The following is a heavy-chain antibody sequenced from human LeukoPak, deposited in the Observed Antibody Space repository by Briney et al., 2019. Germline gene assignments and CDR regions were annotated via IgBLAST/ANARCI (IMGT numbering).Heavy chain of an antibody. CDR2: IYYSGST. V-gene: IGHV4-59*08. D-gene: IGHD3-3*01. CDR1: GGSISSYY. Sequence: NSSETLSLTCTVSGGSISSYYWSWIRQPAGKGLEWIGYIYYSGSTNYNPSLKSRVTISVDTSKNQFSLKLSSVTAADTAVYYCARHRPRDDFWSGYYDYYYYYGMDVWGQGTTVTVSS. CDR3: ARHRPRDDFWSGYYDYYYYYGMDV. J-gene: IGHJ6*02.